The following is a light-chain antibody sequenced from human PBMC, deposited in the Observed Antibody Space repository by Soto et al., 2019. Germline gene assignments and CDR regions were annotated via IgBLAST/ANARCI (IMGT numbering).Light chain of an antibody. Sequence: ESVLTQSPGTLSLSPGERATLSCRASQNVRNNDLDWYQQKPGQAPSLLISGASSMAAGIPDRFSGSVSETDFTLTISRLEPEDFALYFCQQYGNPRITFGQGTRLEIK. CDR1: QNVRNND. J-gene: IGKJ5*01. V-gene: IGKV3-20*01. CDR3: QQYGNPRIT. CDR2: GAS.